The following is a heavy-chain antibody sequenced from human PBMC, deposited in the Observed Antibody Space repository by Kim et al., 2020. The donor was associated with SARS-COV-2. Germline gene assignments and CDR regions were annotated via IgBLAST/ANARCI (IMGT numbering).Heavy chain of an antibody. CDR1: GFTFSSYS. Sequence: GGSLRLSCAASGFTFSSYSMNWVRQAPGKGLEWVSSISSSSSYIYYADSVKGRFTISRDNAKNSLYLQMNSLRAEDTAVYYCARGGRQYSYGYGGDYFDYWGQGTLVTVSS. V-gene: IGHV3-21*01. J-gene: IGHJ4*02. CDR2: ISSSSSYI. D-gene: IGHD5-18*01. CDR3: ARGGRQYSYGYGGDYFDY.